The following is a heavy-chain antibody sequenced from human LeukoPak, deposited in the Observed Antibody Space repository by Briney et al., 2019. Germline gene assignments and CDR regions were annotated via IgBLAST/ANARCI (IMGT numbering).Heavy chain of an antibody. CDR2: IYTSGGT. Sequence: SETLSLTCTVSGGSISRGTYYWSWFRQPAGKGLEWIGRIYTSGGTNHNPSLKSRVTISIDTSKNQFSLKLTSVTAADTAVYYCAREPSASRGIRFVDWGQGTLVTVSS. CDR1: GGSISRGTYY. J-gene: IGHJ4*02. V-gene: IGHV4-61*02. CDR3: AREPSASRGIRFVD. D-gene: IGHD1-14*01.